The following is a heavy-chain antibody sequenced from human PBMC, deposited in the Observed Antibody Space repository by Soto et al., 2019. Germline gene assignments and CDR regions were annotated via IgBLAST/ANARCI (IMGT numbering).Heavy chain of an antibody. CDR2: IDPSGGST. D-gene: IGHD1-20*01. Sequence: QVQLVQSGAEVKKPGASVKVSCKESGYTFIDYYMHWVRQAPGQGLEWMGIIDPSGGSTYDTQKFQGRITMTRDTSTSTVYMEVSSLRSEDTDVYYCARSHNWRVAQNWGQGTVVTVSS. CDR1: GYTFIDYY. V-gene: IGHV1-46*01. J-gene: IGHJ4*02. CDR3: ARSHNWRVAQN.